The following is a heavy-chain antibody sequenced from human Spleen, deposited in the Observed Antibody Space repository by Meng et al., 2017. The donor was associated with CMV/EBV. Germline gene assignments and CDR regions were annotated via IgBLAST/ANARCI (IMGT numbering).Heavy chain of an antibody. Sequence: EVQLVESGGGLIQPGGSLRLSXAFSGFTLTRYWMHWVREVPGKGLEWVSRIDIDGRDITYADSVRGRFSISRDDAKNTLYLQMNSLRAEDTAVYYCARGPERYSSSWYPLGYWGQGTLVTVSS. D-gene: IGHD6-13*01. CDR2: IDIDGRDI. J-gene: IGHJ4*02. CDR1: GFTLTRYW. V-gene: IGHV3-74*03. CDR3: ARGPERYSSSWYPLGY.